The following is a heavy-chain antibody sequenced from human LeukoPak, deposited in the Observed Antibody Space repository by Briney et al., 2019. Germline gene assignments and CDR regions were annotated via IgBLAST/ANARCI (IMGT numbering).Heavy chain of an antibody. D-gene: IGHD7-27*01. CDR3: ARAGENDAFDI. Sequence: SETLSLTCTVSGGSISSFYWNWIRQPPGKGLEWIGYIYYSGSTNYNPSLKSRVTISVDTSKNQFSLKLSSVTAADTAVYYCARAGENDAFDIWGQGTMVTVSS. J-gene: IGHJ3*02. CDR2: IYYSGST. CDR1: GGSISSFY. V-gene: IGHV4-59*01.